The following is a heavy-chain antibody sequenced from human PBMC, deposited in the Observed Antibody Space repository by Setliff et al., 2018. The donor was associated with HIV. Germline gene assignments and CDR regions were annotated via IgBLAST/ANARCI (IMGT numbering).Heavy chain of an antibody. J-gene: IGHJ4*02. V-gene: IGHV4-4*08. CDR1: GGSISSYY. CDR3: ARQTWEYYDTLTGYYRSPKNFDS. Sequence: ETLSLTCTVSGGSISSYYWSWIRQPPGKGLEWIGYIYTSGSTYYDPSLKSRVTISLDTSKNQFFLKLSSVTAPDTAIYYCARQTWEYYDTLTGYYRSPKNFDSWGQGTLVTVSS. D-gene: IGHD3-9*01. CDR2: IYTSGST.